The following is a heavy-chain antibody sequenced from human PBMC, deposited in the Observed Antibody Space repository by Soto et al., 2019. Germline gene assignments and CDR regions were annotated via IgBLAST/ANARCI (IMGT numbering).Heavy chain of an antibody. Sequence: QVQLQESGPGLVKPSQTLSLTCTVSGGSISSGGYYWSWIRQHPGKGLEWIGYIYYSGSTYYNPYLKSRVTISVDTSKNQFSLKLSSVTAADTAVYYCASGPDRSGYYRDRAAAFDIWGQGTMVTVSS. CDR3: ASGPDRSGYYRDRAAAFDI. J-gene: IGHJ3*02. V-gene: IGHV4-31*03. D-gene: IGHD3-22*01. CDR2: IYYSGST. CDR1: GGSISSGGYY.